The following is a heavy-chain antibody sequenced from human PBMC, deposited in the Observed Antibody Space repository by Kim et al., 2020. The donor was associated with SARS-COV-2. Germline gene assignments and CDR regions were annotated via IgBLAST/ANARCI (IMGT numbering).Heavy chain of an antibody. Sequence: YAQELKGRVTMTTDTSTSTAYMELRSLGSDDTAVYYCAREGGSYYRDFDYGGQGTLVTVSS. CDR3: AREGGSYYRDFDY. D-gene: IGHD1-26*01. J-gene: IGHJ4*02. V-gene: IGHV1-18*01.